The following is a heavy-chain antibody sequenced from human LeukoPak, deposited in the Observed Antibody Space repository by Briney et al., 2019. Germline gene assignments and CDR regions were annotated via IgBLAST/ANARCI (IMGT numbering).Heavy chain of an antibody. J-gene: IGHJ5*02. V-gene: IGHV1-8*01. D-gene: IGHD4-17*01. CDR1: GYPFRNYD. CDR2: INPHSGKT. Sequence: SVKVSCKTSGYPFRNYDINRLGQATGQGLDWMGWINPHSGKTGQAQKFQGRVTMTTDTSANTAYMDLSSLRSEDTAVYYCARLSSHYGDYKVDPWGQGTLVTVSS. CDR3: ARLSSHYGDYKVDP.